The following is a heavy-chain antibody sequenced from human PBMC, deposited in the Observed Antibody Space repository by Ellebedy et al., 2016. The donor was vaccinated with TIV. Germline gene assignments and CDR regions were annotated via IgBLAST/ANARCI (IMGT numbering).Heavy chain of an antibody. CDR2: INHSGST. CDR1: GGSFSGYY. D-gene: IGHD5-24*01. Sequence: MPSETLSLTCAVYGGSFSGYYWSWIRQPPGTGLEWLGEINHSGSTNYNPSLKSRVTVSVDTSKNQFPLKLSSVTAADTAVYYCARGLRRWLQPDAFDIWGQGTMVTVSS. J-gene: IGHJ3*02. CDR3: ARGLRRWLQPDAFDI. V-gene: IGHV4-34*01.